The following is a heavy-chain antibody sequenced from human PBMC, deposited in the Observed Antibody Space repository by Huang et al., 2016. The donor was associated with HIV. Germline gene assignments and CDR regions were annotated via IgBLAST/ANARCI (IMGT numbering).Heavy chain of an antibody. V-gene: IGHV4-30-4*08. CDR1: GDSISRGGYL. CDR2: IDSTGTT. D-gene: IGHD2-15*01. J-gene: IGHJ5*02. Sequence: QVQLQESGPGPVKPSQTLSLTCTVSGDSISRGGYLWGWIRQSPGKGLEWIGSIDSTGTTSYNPSLRSRVTMSVDTSKNQFSLRLTSVTAEDTAVYYCARDRITQCNGGRCYSDWSDPWGQGTLVIVSS. CDR3: ARDRITQCNGGRCYSDWSDP.